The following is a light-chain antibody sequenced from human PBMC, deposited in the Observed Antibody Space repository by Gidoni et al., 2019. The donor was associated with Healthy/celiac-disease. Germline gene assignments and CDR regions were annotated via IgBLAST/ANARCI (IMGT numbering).Light chain of an antibody. J-gene: IGKJ4*01. V-gene: IGKV3-20*01. Sequence: IVLTQSPGTLYLSPGERSTLSCRASQSVSSSYLAWYQQKPGQAPRLLIYGASSRATGIPDRFSGSGSGTDFTLTISRLEPEDFAVYYCQQYGSSLLTFGGGTKVEIK. CDR3: QQYGSSLLT. CDR2: GAS. CDR1: QSVSSSY.